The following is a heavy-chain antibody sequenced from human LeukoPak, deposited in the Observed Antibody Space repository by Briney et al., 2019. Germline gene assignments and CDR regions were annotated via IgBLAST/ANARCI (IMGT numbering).Heavy chain of an antibody. D-gene: IGHD1-26*01. V-gene: IGHV4-39*07. CDR2: IYYSGST. CDR3: ARSYYGDY. CDR1: NYSISGSSYY. J-gene: IGHJ4*02. Sequence: SETLSLTCTVSNYSISGSSYYWGWIRQPPGKGLEWIGSIYYSGSTYYNPSLKSRVTISVDTSKNQFSLKLSSVTAADTAVYYCARSYYGDYWGQGTLVTVSS.